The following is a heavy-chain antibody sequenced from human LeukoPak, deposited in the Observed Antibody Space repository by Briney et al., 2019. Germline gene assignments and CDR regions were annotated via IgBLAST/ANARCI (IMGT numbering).Heavy chain of an antibody. D-gene: IGHD3-22*01. CDR2: LAGGGGSA. J-gene: IGHJ4*02. V-gene: IGHV3-23*01. CDR3: VKDRGEYDTSGYYYDY. CDR1: GFTFSNYA. Sequence: GGSLRLSCAASGFTFSNYAMSWVRQAPGKGLEWVSALAGGGGSAYYADSVRGRFTISRDNSKNTLYLQMSSLRAEDTALYYCVKDRGEYDTSGYYYDYWAREPWSPSPQ.